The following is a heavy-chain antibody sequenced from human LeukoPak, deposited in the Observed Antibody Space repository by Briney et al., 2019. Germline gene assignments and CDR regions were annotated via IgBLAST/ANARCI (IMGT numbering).Heavy chain of an antibody. CDR3: ARGRTLYGSGSYLDY. Sequence: PGGSLRLSCAASGFTFSSYSMNWARQAPGKGLEWVSYISSSSSTIYYADSVKGRFTISRDNAKNSLYLQMNSLRDEDTAVYYCARGRTLYGSGSYLDYWGQGTLVTVSS. CDR1: GFTFSSYS. J-gene: IGHJ4*02. V-gene: IGHV3-48*02. CDR2: ISSSSSTI. D-gene: IGHD3-10*01.